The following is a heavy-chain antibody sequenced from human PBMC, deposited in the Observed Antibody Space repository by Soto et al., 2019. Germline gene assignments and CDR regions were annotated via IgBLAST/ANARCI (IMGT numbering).Heavy chain of an antibody. J-gene: IGHJ4*02. CDR2: ILPIFGTA. Sequence: QVQLVQSGAEVKKPGSSVKVSCKASGGTFSSYAISWVRQAPGQWLEWMGGILPIFGTANYAQKFQGRVTITADESTSTAYMELSSLRSEDTAVYYCARDADVPDIVGAINYWGQGTLVTVSS. V-gene: IGHV1-69*12. D-gene: IGHD1-26*01. CDR3: ARDADVPDIVGAINY. CDR1: GGTFSSYA.